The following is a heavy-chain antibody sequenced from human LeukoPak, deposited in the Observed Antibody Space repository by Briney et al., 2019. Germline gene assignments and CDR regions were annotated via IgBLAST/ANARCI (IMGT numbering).Heavy chain of an antibody. J-gene: IGHJ4*02. V-gene: IGHV3-48*03. D-gene: IGHD2-2*01. CDR1: GFTFNSYE. CDR2: INSGGSAI. Sequence: GGSLRLSCAASGFTFNSYEMNWVRQAPGKGLEWVSYINSGGSAIYYADSVKGRFTISRDNAKNSLYLQMNSLRAEDTAKYYCAKVASLCTSTSCVRGGFDYWGQGTLVTVSS. CDR3: AKVASLCTSTSCVRGGFDY.